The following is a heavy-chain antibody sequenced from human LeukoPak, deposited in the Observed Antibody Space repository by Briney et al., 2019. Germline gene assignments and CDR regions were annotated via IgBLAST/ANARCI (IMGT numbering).Heavy chain of an antibody. V-gene: IGHV3-21*01. J-gene: IGHJ4*02. CDR2: ISRSASDI. Sequence: GGSLRPSCVASGFSFSSYNMNWVRQAPGKGLEWVSSISRSASDIYYADSVKGRFTTSRDNAKNSFYLQMNSLRAEDTAVFYCARDPEGFGATYFDYWGQGTLVTVSS. CDR3: ARDPEGFGATYFDY. CDR1: GFSFSSYN. D-gene: IGHD3-16*01.